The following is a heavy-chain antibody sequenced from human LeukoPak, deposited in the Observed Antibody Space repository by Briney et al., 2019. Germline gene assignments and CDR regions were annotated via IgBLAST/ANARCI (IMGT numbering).Heavy chain of an antibody. D-gene: IGHD2-21*01. CDR2: INPNNGDT. Sequence: ASVKVSCKASGYTFTGFYIHWVRQVPGQGLEWMGWINPNNGDTQSAPKFQGRVAMTRVTSINTAYMEVSGLTPDDTAIYFCAKRGGALSHWGQGTPVTVTS. V-gene: IGHV1-2*02. J-gene: IGHJ4*02. CDR3: AKRGGALSH. CDR1: GYTFTGFY.